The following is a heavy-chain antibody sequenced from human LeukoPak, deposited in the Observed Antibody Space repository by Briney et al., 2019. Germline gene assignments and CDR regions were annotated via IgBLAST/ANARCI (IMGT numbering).Heavy chain of an antibody. CDR2: ISAYNGNT. D-gene: IGHD5-12*01. J-gene: IGHJ4*02. Sequence: ASVKVSCKASGYTFTDDYVHWVRQAPGQGLEWMGWISAYNGNTNYAQKLQGRVTMTTDTSTSTAYMELRSLRSDDTAVYYCARCSGYEDDYWGQGTLVTVSS. CDR1: GYTFTDDY. CDR3: ARCSGYEDDY. V-gene: IGHV1-18*04.